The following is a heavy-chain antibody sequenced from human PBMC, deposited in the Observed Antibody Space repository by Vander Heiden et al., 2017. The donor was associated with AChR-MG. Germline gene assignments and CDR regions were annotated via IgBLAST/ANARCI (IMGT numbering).Heavy chain of an antibody. CDR2: LSGSGDNP. V-gene: IGHV3-23*01. CDR1: GFHFRSYA. CDR3: ARVSRYQVLLGGVYFDS. D-gene: IGHD2-2*01. J-gene: IGHJ4*02. Sequence: DVQLLESGGDLVQPGGSLRLSCSASGFHFRSYAMTWVRQAPGQGLEWVSVLSGSGDNPDYADSVKGRFTISRDDSANTLWLHMNSLRAEDTAVYYCARVSRYQVLLGGVYFDSWGQGTLVTVSS.